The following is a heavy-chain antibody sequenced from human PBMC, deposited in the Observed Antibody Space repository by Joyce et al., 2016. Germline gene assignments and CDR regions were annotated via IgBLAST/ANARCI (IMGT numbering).Heavy chain of an antibody. Sequence: QVQLQQWGAGLVKPSETLSLICAVSGESFSDHYWNWIRQPPGKGLEWIGEIKHSGSTNYNPSLMSRATISLDTSKNQFSLELVSVTAADMAVYYCVRGSLDSGSYYFDYWGQGTLVTVSS. V-gene: IGHV4-34*01. J-gene: IGHJ4*02. D-gene: IGHD1-26*01. CDR3: VRGSLDSGSYYFDY. CDR1: GESFSDHY. CDR2: IKHSGST.